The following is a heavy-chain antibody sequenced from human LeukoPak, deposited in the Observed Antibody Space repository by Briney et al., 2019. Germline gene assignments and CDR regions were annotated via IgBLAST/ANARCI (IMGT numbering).Heavy chain of an antibody. CDR1: GYTFTSYG. Sequence: GASVKVSCKASGYTFTSYGISWVRQAPGQGLEWMGWISAYNGNTSYAQKLQGRVTMTTDTSTSTAYMELRSLRSDDTAVYYCARVDCSSTSCYRLNAFDAFDIWGQGTMVTVSS. V-gene: IGHV1-18*01. D-gene: IGHD2-2*01. J-gene: IGHJ3*02. CDR2: ISAYNGNT. CDR3: ARVDCSSTSCYRLNAFDAFDI.